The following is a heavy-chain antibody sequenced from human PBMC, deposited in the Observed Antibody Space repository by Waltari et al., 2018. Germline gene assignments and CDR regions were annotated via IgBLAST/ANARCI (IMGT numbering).Heavy chain of an antibody. V-gene: IGHV3-23*04. J-gene: IGHJ6*03. CDR3: AKWSPIHLRYYYYMDV. Sequence: EVQLVESGGGLVQPGGSLRLSCAASGFTFSSYAMSWVSQAHGKGLEWVSAISGRGGTTFHAAPWKGRCTISRDNAKNTLYLQMNSLRAEDTAVYYFAKWSPIHLRYYYYMDVWGKGTTVTVSS. CDR1: GFTFSSYA. CDR2: ISGRGGTT. D-gene: IGHD2-15*01.